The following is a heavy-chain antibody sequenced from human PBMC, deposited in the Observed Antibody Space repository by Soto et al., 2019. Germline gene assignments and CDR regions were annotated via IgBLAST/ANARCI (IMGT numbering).Heavy chain of an antibody. V-gene: IGHV4-39*01. CDR1: GVSISDTSYY. D-gene: IGHD6-13*01. Sequence: QLQLQESGPGLVGPSETLSLTCTVSGVSISDTSYYCGWIRQPPGKGLEWIGTIYYSGSTYYSPSLKSRVTMSVDTSKNQFSLKLISVTAADTAVYYCARLYPQLDFDYWGQGTLVTVSS. CDR2: IYYSGST. CDR3: ARLYPQLDFDY. J-gene: IGHJ4*02.